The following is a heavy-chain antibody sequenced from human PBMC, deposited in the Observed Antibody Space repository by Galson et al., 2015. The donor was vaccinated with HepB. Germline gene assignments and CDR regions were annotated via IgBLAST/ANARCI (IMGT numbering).Heavy chain of an antibody. CDR2: IRYDGSNK. D-gene: IGHD5-18*01. CDR3: AKDSQRYSYGYSIDY. Sequence: SLRLSCAASGFTFSSYGMHWVRQAPGKGLEWVAFIRYDGSNKYYADSVKGRFTISRDNSKDTLYLQMNSLRAEDTAVYYCAKDSQRYSYGYSIDYWGQGTLVTVSS. CDR1: GFTFSSYG. J-gene: IGHJ4*02. V-gene: IGHV3-30*02.